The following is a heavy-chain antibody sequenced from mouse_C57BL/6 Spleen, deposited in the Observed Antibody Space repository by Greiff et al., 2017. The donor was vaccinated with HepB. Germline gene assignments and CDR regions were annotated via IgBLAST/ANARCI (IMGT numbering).Heavy chain of an antibody. CDR1: GYTFTSYW. CDR3: ASPIYYDYGHFAY. Sequence: QVQLQQPGAELVMPGASVKLSCKASGYTFTSYWMHWVKQRPGQGLEWIGEIDPSDSYTNYNQKFKGKSTLTVDKSSSTAYMQLSSLTSEDSAVYYCASPIYYDYGHFAYWGQGTLVTVSA. D-gene: IGHD2-4*01. J-gene: IGHJ3*01. CDR2: IDPSDSYT. V-gene: IGHV1-69*01.